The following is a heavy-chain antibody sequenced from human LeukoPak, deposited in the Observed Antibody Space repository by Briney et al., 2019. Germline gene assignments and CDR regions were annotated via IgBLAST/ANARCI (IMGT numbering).Heavy chain of an antibody. CDR2: ISSSGSTI. J-gene: IGHJ6*03. D-gene: IGHD6-13*01. CDR3: ARDCTAAAGGDYYYYYMDV. Sequence: GGSLRLSCAASGFTFSSYEMNWVRQAPGKGLEWVSYISSSGSTIYYADSVKGRFTISRDNAKNLLYLQMNSLRAEDTAVYYCARDCTAAAGGDYYYYYMDVWGKGTTVTISS. CDR1: GFTFSSYE. V-gene: IGHV3-48*03.